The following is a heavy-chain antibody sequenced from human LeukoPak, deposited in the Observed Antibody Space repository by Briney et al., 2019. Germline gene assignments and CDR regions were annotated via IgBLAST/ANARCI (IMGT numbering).Heavy chain of an antibody. J-gene: IGHJ4*02. D-gene: IGHD6-19*01. Sequence: GGSLRLSCTASGFTFDDYAMSWVRQAPGKGLEWVGFIRSKAYGGTTEYAASVKGRFTISRDDSKSIAYLQMNSLKTEDTAVYYCTRTPTSYSSGWYAGLSPTDYFDYWGQGTLVTVSS. CDR1: GFTFDDYA. V-gene: IGHV3-49*04. CDR2: IRSKAYGGTT. CDR3: TRTPTSYSSGWYAGLSPTDYFDY.